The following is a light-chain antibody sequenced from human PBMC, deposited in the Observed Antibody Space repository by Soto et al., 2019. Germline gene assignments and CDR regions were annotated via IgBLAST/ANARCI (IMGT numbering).Light chain of an antibody. CDR1: QSLSSS. Sequence: KLLTQSPGTLSLSPGERATLFCRASQSLSSSLAWYQQKSGQAPRLILYGTSSRATGDPVTFGGSGSGTDFRGSISSLQSDGFEVYFCQQYNNWPCTFGQGTKVE. V-gene: IGKV3-15*01. J-gene: IGKJ1*01. CDR3: QQYNNWPCT. CDR2: GTS.